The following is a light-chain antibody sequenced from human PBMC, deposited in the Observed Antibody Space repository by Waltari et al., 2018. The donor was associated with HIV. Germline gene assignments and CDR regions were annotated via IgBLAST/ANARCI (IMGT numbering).Light chain of an antibody. CDR1: HGISTY. J-gene: IGKJ2*01. CDR3: QQLNYYPHT. V-gene: IGKV1-9*01. Sequence: DIQLTQSPSFLSASVGDRVTITCRASHGISTYLAWYQQEPGKAPQLLIYIASTWQSGVPSRFSGSGSGTEFTLTISSLQPEDFATYYCQQLNYYPHTFGQGTKVESK. CDR2: IAS.